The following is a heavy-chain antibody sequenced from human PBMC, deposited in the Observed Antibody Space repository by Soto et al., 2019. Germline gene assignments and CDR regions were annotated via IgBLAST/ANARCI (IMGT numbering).Heavy chain of an antibody. Sequence: EVHLVESGGGLVQPGGSLRLSCAVSGFTFSDHYMDWVRQAPGKGLEWVGRTKHKAERFATEYAASVKGRFAISRDDSKYSLYLHMDSLRTEDTAVYYCVNFISGRPSWGQGTLVTVSS. D-gene: IGHD1-20*01. V-gene: IGHV3-72*01. CDR3: VNFISGRPS. CDR1: GFTFSDHY. CDR2: TKHKAERFAT. J-gene: IGHJ4*02.